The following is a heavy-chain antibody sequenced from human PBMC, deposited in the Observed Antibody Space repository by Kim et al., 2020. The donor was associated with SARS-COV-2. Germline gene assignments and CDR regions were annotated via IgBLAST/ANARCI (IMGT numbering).Heavy chain of an antibody. V-gene: IGHV5-51*01. J-gene: IGHJ6*02. Sequence: RYRPSFQGQVAISADKSISTAYLQWSSLKASDTAMYYCARLSSSHYGMDVWGQGTTVTVSS. D-gene: IGHD6-13*01. CDR3: ARLSSSHYGMDV.